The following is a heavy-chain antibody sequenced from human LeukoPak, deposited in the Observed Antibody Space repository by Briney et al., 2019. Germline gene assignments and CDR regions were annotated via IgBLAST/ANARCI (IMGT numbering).Heavy chain of an antibody. V-gene: IGHV1-46*01. Sequence: ASVKVSCKASGYTFTSYYMHWVRQAPGQGLEWMGIINPSGGSTNYAQKFQSRVTMTRDTTTSTVYMELSRLLSEDTAVYYCARDCSGRDSSGYQDGFDYWGQGTLVTVSS. D-gene: IGHD3-22*01. CDR3: ARDCSGRDSSGYQDGFDY. CDR1: GYTFTSYY. CDR2: INPSGGST. J-gene: IGHJ4*02.